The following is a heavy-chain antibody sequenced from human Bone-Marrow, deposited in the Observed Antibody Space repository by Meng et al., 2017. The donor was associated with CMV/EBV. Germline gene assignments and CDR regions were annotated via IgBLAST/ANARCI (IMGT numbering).Heavy chain of an antibody. CDR2: ISHTGTT. CDR3: ARGGAAAGVAYNWFDR. CDR1: GGSISSDNW. J-gene: IGHJ5*02. D-gene: IGHD6-13*01. Sequence: CAVSGGSISSDNWWSWVRQPPEKGLEWIGEISHTGTTNYNPSLKSRVSISIDKSKNQFSLRLTSVTAADTAIYYCARGGAAAGVAYNWFDRWGQGTLVTV. V-gene: IGHV4-4*02.